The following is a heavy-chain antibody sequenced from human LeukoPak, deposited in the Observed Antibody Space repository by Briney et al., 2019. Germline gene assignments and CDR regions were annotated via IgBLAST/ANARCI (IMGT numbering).Heavy chain of an antibody. D-gene: IGHD5-18*01. V-gene: IGHV1-46*01. J-gene: IGHJ4*02. CDR3: ARADTAMGY. CDR1: GYTFTSYD. Sequence: ASVKVSCKASGYTFTSYDINWVRQAPGQGLEWMGIINPSGGSTSYAQKFQGRVTMTRDTSTSTVYMELSSLRSEDTAVYYCARADTAMGYWGQGTLVTVSS. CDR2: INPSGGST.